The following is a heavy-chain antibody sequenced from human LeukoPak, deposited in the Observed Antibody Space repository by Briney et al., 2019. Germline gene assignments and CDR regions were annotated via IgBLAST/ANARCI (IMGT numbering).Heavy chain of an antibody. CDR1: GGTFSSYA. J-gene: IGHJ4*02. V-gene: IGHV1-69*13. Sequence: PWASVKVSCKASGGTFSSYAISWVRQAPGQGLEWMGGIIPIFGTANYAQKFQGRVTITADESTSTAYMELSSLRSEDTAVYYCARAPLQPGLDRSGYDWGNPHDYWGQGTLVTVSS. D-gene: IGHD5-12*01. CDR2: IIPIFGTA. CDR3: ARAPLQPGLDRSGYDWGNPHDY.